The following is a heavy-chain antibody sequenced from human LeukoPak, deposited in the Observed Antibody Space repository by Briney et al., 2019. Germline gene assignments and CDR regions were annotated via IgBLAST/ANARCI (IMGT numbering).Heavy chain of an antibody. Sequence: GASVTVSCKASGGTFSSYAISWVRQAPGQGLEWMGGIIPIFGTANYAQKFQGRVTITADESTSTAYMELSSLRSEDTAVYYCARDVFEEAAAGTGVGFFDYWGQGTLVTVSS. V-gene: IGHV1-69*01. CDR2: IIPIFGTA. J-gene: IGHJ4*02. D-gene: IGHD6-13*01. CDR3: ARDVFEEAAAGTGVGFFDY. CDR1: GGTFSSYA.